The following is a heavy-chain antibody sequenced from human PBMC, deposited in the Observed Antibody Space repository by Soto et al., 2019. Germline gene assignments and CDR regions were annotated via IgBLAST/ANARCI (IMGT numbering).Heavy chain of an antibody. Sequence: SETLSLTCTVSGGSVSSGDYYWSWIRQPPGKGLEWIGYIYYSGSTNYNPSLKSRVSISLDTSKNQFSLRLTSVTAADTAVYYCAREGTVAGLVPLDYWGQGTLVTVSS. D-gene: IGHD6-19*01. J-gene: IGHJ4*02. V-gene: IGHV4-61*08. CDR2: IYYSGST. CDR1: GGSVSSGDYY. CDR3: AREGTVAGLVPLDY.